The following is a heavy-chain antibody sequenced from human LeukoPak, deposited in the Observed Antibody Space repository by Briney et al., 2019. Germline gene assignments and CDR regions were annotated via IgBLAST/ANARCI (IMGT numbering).Heavy chain of an antibody. J-gene: IGHJ4*02. D-gene: IGHD6-13*01. CDR2: ISYSGST. Sequence: SETLSLTCNVSGGSISSYYWSWIRQTPGKGLEWIGYISYSGSTDYNPSLKSRVTISVDTSKNQFSLKLSSVTAADTAVYYCATGIAAAGYFDYWGQGTLVTVSS. V-gene: IGHV4-59*12. CDR3: ATGIAAAGYFDY. CDR1: GGSISSYY.